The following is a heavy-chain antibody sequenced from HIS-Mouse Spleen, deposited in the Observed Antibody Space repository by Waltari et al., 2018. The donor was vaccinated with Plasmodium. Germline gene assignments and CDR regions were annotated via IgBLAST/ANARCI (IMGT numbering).Heavy chain of an antibody. J-gene: IGHJ1*01. CDR1: GFTFSSYG. Sequence: SGFTFSSYGMHWVRQAPGKGLEWVAVISYDGSKKYYADSVKGRFTISRDNSKNTLYLQMNSLRAEDTAVYYCAKDHPGGQYSSGWYLLQHWGQGTLVTVSS. D-gene: IGHD6-19*01. CDR3: AKDHPGGQYSSGWYLLQH. CDR2: ISYDGSKK. V-gene: IGHV3-30*18.